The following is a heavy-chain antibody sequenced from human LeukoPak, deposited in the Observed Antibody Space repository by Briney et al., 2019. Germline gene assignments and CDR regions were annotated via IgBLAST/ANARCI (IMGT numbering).Heavy chain of an antibody. CDR1: GFSFSTYG. V-gene: IGHV3-33*01. D-gene: IGHD6-13*01. Sequence: GGSLRLSCAASGFSFSTYGMHWVRQAPGKGLEWVAVILNDGSNEYYADSVKGRFTISRDSSKSTLHLQMNNLRAEGTAVYYCARAVGDSRYYYYGMDVWGQGTTVTVAS. J-gene: IGHJ6*02. CDR3: ARAVGDSRYYYYGMDV. CDR2: ILNDGSNE.